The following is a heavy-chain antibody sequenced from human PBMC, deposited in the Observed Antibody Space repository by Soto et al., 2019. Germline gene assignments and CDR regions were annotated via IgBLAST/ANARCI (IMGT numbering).Heavy chain of an antibody. CDR2: IYHSGST. Sequence: SETLSLTCAVSGGSISSGGYSWSWIRQPPGKGLEWIGYIYHSGSTYYNPSLKSRVTISVDRSKNQFSLKLSSVTAADTAVYYCAREAYSGYGMGPYFDYWGQGTLVTVSS. V-gene: IGHV4-30-2*01. CDR1: GGSISSGGYS. J-gene: IGHJ4*02. CDR3: AREAYSGYGMGPYFDY. D-gene: IGHD5-12*01.